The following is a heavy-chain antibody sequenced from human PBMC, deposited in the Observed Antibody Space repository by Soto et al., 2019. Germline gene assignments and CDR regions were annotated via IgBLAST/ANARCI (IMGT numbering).Heavy chain of an antibody. J-gene: IGHJ4*02. D-gene: IGHD1-26*01. Sequence: ASVKVSCKASGYSFTSLDINWVRQTAGQGLEWMGWMQPSTGRTGYAQKFQGRVTMTRDTSINTAYMELTTLTPDDTAFYYCARGVSAGVDYWGQGTLVTVSS. CDR2: MQPSTGRT. CDR3: ARGVSAGVDY. V-gene: IGHV1-8*01. CDR1: GYSFTSLD.